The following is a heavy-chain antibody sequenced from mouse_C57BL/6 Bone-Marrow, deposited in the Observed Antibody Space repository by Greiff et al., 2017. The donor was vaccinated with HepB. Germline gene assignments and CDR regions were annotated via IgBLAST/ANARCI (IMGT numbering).Heavy chain of an antibody. CDR3: AREGVYDGYYGRAMDY. CDR1: GFTFSDYY. J-gene: IGHJ4*01. CDR2: INYDGSST. D-gene: IGHD2-3*01. V-gene: IGHV5-16*01. Sequence: EVQRVESEGGLVQPGSSMKLSCTASGFTFSDYYMAWVRQVPEKGLEWVANINYDGSSTYYLDSLKSRFIISRDNAKNILYLQMSSLKSEDTATYYCAREGVYDGYYGRAMDYWGQGTSVTVSS.